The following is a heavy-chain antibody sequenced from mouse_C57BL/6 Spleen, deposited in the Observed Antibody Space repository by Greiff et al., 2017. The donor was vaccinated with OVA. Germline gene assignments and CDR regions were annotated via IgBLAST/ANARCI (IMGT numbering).Heavy chain of an antibody. J-gene: IGHJ1*03. D-gene: IGHD1-1*01. CDR3: ARITTVTRYFDV. CDR2: INYDGSST. V-gene: IGHV5-16*01. Sequence: EVHLVESEGGLVQPGSSMKLSCTASGFTFSDYYMAWVRQVPEKGLEWVANINYDGSSTYYLDSLKSRFIISRDNAKNILYLQMSSLKSEDTATYYCARITTVTRYFDVWGTGTTVTVSS. CDR1: GFTFSDYY.